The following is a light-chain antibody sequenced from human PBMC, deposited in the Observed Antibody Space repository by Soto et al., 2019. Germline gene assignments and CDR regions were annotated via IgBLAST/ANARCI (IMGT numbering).Light chain of an antibody. CDR2: EVS. Sequence: QSALTQPASVSGSPGQSITISCTGTSSDVGGYNYVSWFQHHPGKAPKLIIYEVSYRPSGVSNRFSGSKSGDTASLTISGLQAEDEDDYYCSSFTTTITRYAFGSGTKLTVL. V-gene: IGLV2-14*01. CDR3: SSFTTTITRYA. CDR1: SSDVGGYNY. J-gene: IGLJ1*01.